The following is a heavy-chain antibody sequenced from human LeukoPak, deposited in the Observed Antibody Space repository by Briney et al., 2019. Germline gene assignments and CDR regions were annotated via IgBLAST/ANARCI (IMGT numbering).Heavy chain of an antibody. Sequence: GGSLRISCAASGFTFSSYWMSWVRQAPGKGLEWVANIQQDGSEKYYVDSVKGRFTISRDNAKNSLYLQMNSLRVEDTAVYYCARELGSYSSSSQGDSWGQGTLVTVSS. CDR3: ARELGSYSSSSQGDS. CDR2: IQQDGSEK. D-gene: IGHD6-6*01. J-gene: IGHJ4*02. CDR1: GFTFSSYW. V-gene: IGHV3-7*01.